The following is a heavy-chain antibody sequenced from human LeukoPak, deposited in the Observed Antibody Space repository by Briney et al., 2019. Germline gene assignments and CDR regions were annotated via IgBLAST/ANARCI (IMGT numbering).Heavy chain of an antibody. Sequence: PGGSLRLSCAASGFTFSSYWMSWVRQAPGKGLEWVANIKQDGSEKYYVDSVKGRFTISRDNAKNSLYLQMNSLRAEDTAVYYCARAGRDGSPSDYYYYYMDVWGKGTTVTVSS. CDR1: GFTFSSYW. CDR2: IKQDGSEK. D-gene: IGHD5-24*01. J-gene: IGHJ6*03. V-gene: IGHV3-7*01. CDR3: ARAGRDGSPSDYYYYYMDV.